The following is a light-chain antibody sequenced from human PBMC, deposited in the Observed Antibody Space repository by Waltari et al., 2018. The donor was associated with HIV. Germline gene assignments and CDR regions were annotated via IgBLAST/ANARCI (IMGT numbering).Light chain of an antibody. Sequence: QSALTQPASVSGSPGQSITISCTGTSSDVGGYNLVSWYQQPPGKAPKLIIYEVTKRPSGVSNRFSASKSGNTASLTISGLQAEDEAHYHCCSYAGSSTLVFGGGTNVIVL. CDR1: SSDVGGYNL. CDR2: EVT. V-gene: IGLV2-23*02. CDR3: CSYAGSSTLV. J-gene: IGLJ3*02.